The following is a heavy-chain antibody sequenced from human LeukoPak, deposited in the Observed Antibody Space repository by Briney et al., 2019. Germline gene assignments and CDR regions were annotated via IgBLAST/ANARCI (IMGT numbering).Heavy chain of an antibody. D-gene: IGHD3-16*01. CDR2: IKQDGSAK. CDR3: AKGFM. V-gene: IGHV3-7*01. Sequence: GGSLRLSCAASGFTFSINWMSWVRQAPGKGLEWVASIKQDGSAKYYMDSVKGRFTISRDNAKNALSLQMNSLRVEDTAVYYCAKGFMWGQGTLVTVLS. CDR1: GFTFSINW. J-gene: IGHJ4*02.